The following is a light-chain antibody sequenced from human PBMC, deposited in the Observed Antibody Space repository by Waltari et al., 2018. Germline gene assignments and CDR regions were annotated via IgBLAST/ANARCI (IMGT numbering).Light chain of an antibody. CDR3: STWDDSLDIVL. CDR2: RND. J-gene: IGLJ2*01. Sequence: QSVLTQPPSASVTAGQRVAISCSGRDSNIGSNSVNWYQHLPGLAPKLLIYRNDQRPSGVPDRFSASTSRTSASLAISGLLSEDEAIYYCSTWDDSLDIVLFGGGTKLTVL. V-gene: IGLV1-44*01. CDR1: DSNIGSNS.